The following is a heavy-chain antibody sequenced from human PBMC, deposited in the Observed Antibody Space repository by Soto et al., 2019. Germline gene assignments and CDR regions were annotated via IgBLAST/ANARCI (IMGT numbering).Heavy chain of an antibody. V-gene: IGHV1-3*01. CDR3: ARVYYKGSETYYYDSSGLADQDFDY. Sequence: ASVKVSCKASGYNFITYPLHWLRQAPGQRPEWMGWINAGDDKTQYSQKFQGRFTITRDTSASTAYMQLKSLRSEDTAVYYCARVYYKGSETYYYDSSGLADQDFDYWGQGTLVTVSS. J-gene: IGHJ4*02. CDR2: INAGDDKT. CDR1: GYNFITYP. D-gene: IGHD3-22*01.